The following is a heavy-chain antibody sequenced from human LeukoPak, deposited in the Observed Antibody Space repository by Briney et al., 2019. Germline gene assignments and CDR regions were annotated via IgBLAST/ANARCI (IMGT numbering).Heavy chain of an antibody. CDR3: AKDWGYVSGTYCDC. CDR1: GLTFSSYA. J-gene: IGHJ4*02. D-gene: IGHD3-10*01. V-gene: IGHV3-30*18. CDR2: ISSDGSKK. Sequence: PGGSLRLSCAASGLTFSSYAMHWVRQAPGKGLEWAAVISSDGSKKYYADSVKGRFTISRDSSKNTLYLQMNSLRAEDTAVYYCAKDWGYVSGTYCDCWGQGTLVTVSS.